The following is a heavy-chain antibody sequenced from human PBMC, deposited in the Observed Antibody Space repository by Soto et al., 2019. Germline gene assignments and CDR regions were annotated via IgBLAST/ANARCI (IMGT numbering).Heavy chain of an antibody. V-gene: IGHV1-46*03. D-gene: IGHD6-13*01. J-gene: IGHJ4*02. Sequence: ASVKVSCKASGYTFTSYYMHWVRQAPGQGLEWMGMINPSGGSTSYAQKFQGRVTMTRDTSTSTVYMELSSLRSEDTAVYYCARDRVRVAAAGFLDYWGQGTLVTVSS. CDR2: INPSGGST. CDR1: GYTFTSYY. CDR3: ARDRVRVAAAGFLDY.